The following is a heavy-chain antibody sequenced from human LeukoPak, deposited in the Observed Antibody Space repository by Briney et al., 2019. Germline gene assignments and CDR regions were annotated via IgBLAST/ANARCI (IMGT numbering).Heavy chain of an antibody. J-gene: IGHJ6*02. Sequence: GGSLRLSCSASGFTFTNYWMNWVRQAPGKGLEWVANISQDGSEKYYVDSVKGRFPISRDNAKNSLYLQMNSLRAEDTAVYYCARDKYVDIVATTNYYYYYGMDVWGQGTTVTVSS. CDR2: ISQDGSEK. CDR3: ARDKYVDIVATTNYYYYYGMDV. V-gene: IGHV3-7*01. CDR1: GFTFTNYW. D-gene: IGHD5-12*01.